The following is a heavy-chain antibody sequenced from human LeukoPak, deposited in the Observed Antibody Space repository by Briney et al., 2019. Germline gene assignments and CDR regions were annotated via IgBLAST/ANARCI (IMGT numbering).Heavy chain of an antibody. CDR1: GYSISSGYY. CDR2: IYHSGST. V-gene: IGHV4-38-2*02. D-gene: IGHD3-22*01. Sequence: SETLSLTCTVSGYSISSGYYWGWIRQPPGKGLEWIGSIYHSGSTYYNPSLKSRVTISVDTSKNQFSLKLSSVTAADTAVYYCARGITMIVVVTYFDYWGQGTLVTVSS. J-gene: IGHJ4*02. CDR3: ARGITMIVVVTYFDY.